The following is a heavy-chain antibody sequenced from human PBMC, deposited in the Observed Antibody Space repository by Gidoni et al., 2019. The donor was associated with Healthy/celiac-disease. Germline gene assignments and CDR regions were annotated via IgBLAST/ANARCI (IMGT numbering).Heavy chain of an antibody. CDR3: ARGGYIVVVAHYYYGMDV. J-gene: IGHJ6*02. CDR2: INAGNGNT. CDR1: GYTFTSYA. V-gene: IGHV1-3*01. D-gene: IGHD2-15*01. Sequence: QVQLGQSGAEVKKPGASVKVSCKASGYTFTSYAMHWVRRATGQRLEWMGWINAGNGNTKYSQQCQGRVTIPRDTSASTAYMELSSLRSEDTAVYYFARGGYIVVVAHYYYGMDVWGQGTTVTVSS.